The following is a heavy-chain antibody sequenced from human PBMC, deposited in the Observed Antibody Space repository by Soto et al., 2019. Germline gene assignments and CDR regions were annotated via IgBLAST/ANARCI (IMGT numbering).Heavy chain of an antibody. CDR3: ARSYCISTSCYNFLFDP. V-gene: IGHV3-33*01. Sequence: GGSLRLSCAASGFTFSSYGMHWVRQAPGKGLEWVAVIWYDGSNKYYADSVKGRFTISRDNSKNTLYLQMNSLRAEDTAVYYCARSYCISTSCYNFLFDPWGQGTLVTVSS. CDR1: GFTFSSYG. CDR2: IWYDGSNK. D-gene: IGHD2-2*02. J-gene: IGHJ5*02.